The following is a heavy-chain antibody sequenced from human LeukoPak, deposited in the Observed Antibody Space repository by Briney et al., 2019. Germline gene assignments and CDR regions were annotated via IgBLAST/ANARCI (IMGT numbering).Heavy chain of an antibody. CDR3: ARGGPTYYDILTPSSEYFQH. J-gene: IGHJ1*01. Sequence: KTSETLSLTCTVSGGSISSYYWSWIRQPPGKGLEWIGYIYYSGSTNYNPSLKSRVTISVDTSKNQFSLKLSSVTAADTAVYYCARGGPTYYDILTPSSEYFQHWGQGTLVTVSS. CDR2: IYYSGST. D-gene: IGHD3-9*01. V-gene: IGHV4-59*01. CDR1: GGSISSYY.